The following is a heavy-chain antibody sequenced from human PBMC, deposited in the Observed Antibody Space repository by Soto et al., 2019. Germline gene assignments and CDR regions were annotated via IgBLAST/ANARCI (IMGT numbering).Heavy chain of an antibody. D-gene: IGHD2-2*01. Sequence: QVQLVQSGAEVKKPGSSVKVSRKASGGTFSSYAISWVRQAPGQGLEWMGGIIPIFGTANYAQKFQGRVTITADESTSTAYMELSSLRSEDTAVYYCARTLSFPRYCISTSCYLGDQYGMDVWGQGTTVTVSS. V-gene: IGHV1-69*12. CDR3: ARTLSFPRYCISTSCYLGDQYGMDV. J-gene: IGHJ6*02. CDR1: GGTFSSYA. CDR2: IIPIFGTA.